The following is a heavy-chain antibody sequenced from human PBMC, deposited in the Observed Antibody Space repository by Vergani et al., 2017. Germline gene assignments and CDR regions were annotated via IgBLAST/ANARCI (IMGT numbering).Heavy chain of an antibody. D-gene: IGHD6-19*01. CDR2: ISGSGGST. V-gene: IGHV3-23*04. Sequence: EVQLVESGGGLVKPGGSLRLSCAASRFTFSSYAMSWVRQAPGKGLEWVSAISGSGGSTYYADSVKGRFTISRDNSKNTLYLQMNSLRAEDTAVYYCAKDGYSSGWLRPFDYWGQGTLVTVSS. J-gene: IGHJ4*02. CDR1: RFTFSSYA. CDR3: AKDGYSSGWLRPFDY.